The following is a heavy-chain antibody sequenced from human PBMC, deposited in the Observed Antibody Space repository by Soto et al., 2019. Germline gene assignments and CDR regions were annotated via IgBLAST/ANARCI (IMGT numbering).Heavy chain of an antibody. V-gene: IGHV3-30*18. J-gene: IGHJ4*02. CDR2: ISYDGSYK. Sequence: GGSLRLSCVASGFTFSKYGIHWVRQAPGKGLEWVAVISYDGSYKFYADSVKGRSTISRDNSKKMLFLQMNSLRAEDTAVYFCAKDATRTDGWYYFDYWGKGALVTISS. D-gene: IGHD6-19*01. CDR1: GFTFSKYG. CDR3: AKDATRTDGWYYFDY.